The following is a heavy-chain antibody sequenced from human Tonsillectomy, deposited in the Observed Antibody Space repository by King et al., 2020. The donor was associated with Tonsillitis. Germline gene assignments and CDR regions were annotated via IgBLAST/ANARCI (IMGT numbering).Heavy chain of an antibody. Sequence: VQLVESGGGVVQPGRSLRLSCAASGFTFSSYGMHWVRQAPGKGLEWVAVIWYDGSNKYYADSVKGRFTISRDNSKNTLYLQMNSLRAEDTAVYYCARGGGDYVSWYFDLWGHGTLVTVSS. V-gene: IGHV3-33*08. D-gene: IGHD4-17*01. CDR1: GFTFSSYG. CDR3: ARGGGDYVSWYFDL. CDR2: IWYDGSNK. J-gene: IGHJ2*01.